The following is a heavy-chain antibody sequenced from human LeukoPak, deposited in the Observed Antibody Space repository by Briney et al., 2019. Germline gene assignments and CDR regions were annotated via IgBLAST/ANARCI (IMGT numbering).Heavy chain of an antibody. J-gene: IGHJ5*02. CDR3: ARTGIAARPTVWFDP. Sequence: GGSLRLSCAASGFTFSSYWMHWVRQAPGKGLVWVSHINSDGSSTNYADSVKGRFTISRDNAKNTLYLQMNSLRAEDTTVYYCARTGIAARPTVWFDPWGQGTLVTVSS. CDR1: GFTFSSYW. D-gene: IGHD6-6*01. V-gene: IGHV3-74*01. CDR2: INSDGSST.